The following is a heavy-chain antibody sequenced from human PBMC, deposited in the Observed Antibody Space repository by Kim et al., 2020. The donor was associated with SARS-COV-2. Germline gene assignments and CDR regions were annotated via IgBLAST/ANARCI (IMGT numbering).Heavy chain of an antibody. CDR3: ARPPIGEAAAGTDFNQDAFDI. CDR2: IYYSGST. CDR1: GGSISSSSYY. V-gene: IGHV4-39*01. D-gene: IGHD6-13*01. J-gene: IGHJ3*02. Sequence: SETLSLTCTVSGGSISSSSYYWGWIRQPPGKGLEWIGSIYYSGSTYYNPSLKSRVTISVDTSKNQFSLKLSSVTAADAAVYYCARPPIGEAAAGTDFNQDAFDIWGQGTMVTVSS.